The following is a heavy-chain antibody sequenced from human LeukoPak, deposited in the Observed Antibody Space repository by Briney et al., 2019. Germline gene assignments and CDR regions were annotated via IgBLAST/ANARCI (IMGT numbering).Heavy chain of an antibody. CDR3: AKDASDSMTTVVTYFDY. Sequence: PGGSLRLSCAASGFTFSTYDMNWVRQAPGKGLEWVSSISGSSSYIYYADSVKGRFTISRDNSKNTLYLQMNSLRAEDTAVYYCAKDASDSMTTVVTYFDYWGQGTLVTVSS. CDR1: GFTFSTYD. J-gene: IGHJ4*02. D-gene: IGHD4-23*01. V-gene: IGHV3-21*04. CDR2: ISGSSSYI.